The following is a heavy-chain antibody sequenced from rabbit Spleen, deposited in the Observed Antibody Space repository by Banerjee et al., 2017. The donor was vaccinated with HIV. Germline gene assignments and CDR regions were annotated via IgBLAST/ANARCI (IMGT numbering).Heavy chain of an antibody. Sequence: QEQLVESGGGLVQPEGSLTLTCTASGFSFSSSYYMCWVRQAPGKGLELIAWIYTTNGSTWYATWVNGRFTISRSTSLNTVDLKMTSLTAADTATYFCARDTASSFSSYGMDLWGPGTLVTVS. D-gene: IGHD8-1*01. CDR3: ARDTASSFSSYGMDL. J-gene: IGHJ6*01. CDR1: GFSFSSSYY. V-gene: IGHV1S43*01. CDR2: IYTTNGST.